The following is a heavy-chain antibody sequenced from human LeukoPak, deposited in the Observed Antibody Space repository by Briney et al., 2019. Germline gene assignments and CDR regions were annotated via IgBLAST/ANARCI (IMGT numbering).Heavy chain of an antibody. CDR3: AKDGGLWVSAHWGDS. CDR2: IKQDGSEK. D-gene: IGHD7-27*01. CDR1: GFTFSNYW. Sequence: GGSLRLSCVASGFTFSNYWMSWVRQAPGKGLEWVANIKQDGSEKYYVDSVKGRFTISRDSAKNSLYLQMNSLRAEDTAVYYCAKDGGLWVSAHWGDSWGRGTLVTVSS. J-gene: IGHJ4*02. V-gene: IGHV3-7*03.